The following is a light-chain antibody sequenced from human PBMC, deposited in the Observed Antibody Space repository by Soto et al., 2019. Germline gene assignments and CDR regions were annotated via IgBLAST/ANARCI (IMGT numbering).Light chain of an antibody. Sequence: EIVLTQSPGTLSLSPGERATLACRASQSVSTSYLAWYQQKPGQAPRLLIYGASSRATGIPDRFSGTGSGTDFTLTISRLEPEDFAMYYCQHYDTSPPITFGQGTRLAIK. CDR1: QSVSTSY. CDR3: QHYDTSPPIT. V-gene: IGKV3-20*01. J-gene: IGKJ5*01. CDR2: GAS.